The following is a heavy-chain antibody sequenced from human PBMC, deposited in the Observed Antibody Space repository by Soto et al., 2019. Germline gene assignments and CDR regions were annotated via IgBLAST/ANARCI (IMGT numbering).Heavy chain of an antibody. CDR2: ISYDGSNK. J-gene: IGHJ6*02. D-gene: IGHD6-19*01. CDR1: GFTFSSYG. V-gene: IGHV3-30*18. Sequence: PGGSLRLSCAASGFTFSSYGMHWARQAPGKGLEWVAVISYDGSNKYYAGSVKGRFTISRDNSKNTLYLQMNSLRAEDTAVYYCAKDFEQWLAYYGMDVWGQGTTVTVSS. CDR3: AKDFEQWLAYYGMDV.